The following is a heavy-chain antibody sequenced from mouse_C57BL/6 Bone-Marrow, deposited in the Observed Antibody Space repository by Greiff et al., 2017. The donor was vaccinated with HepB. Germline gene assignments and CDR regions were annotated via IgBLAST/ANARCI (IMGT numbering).Heavy chain of an antibody. CDR2: IDPSDSYT. CDR3: VVTTVVHFDY. V-gene: IGHV1-50*01. J-gene: IGHJ2*01. Sequence: QVQLQQSGAGLVKPGASVKLSCKASGYTFTSYWMQWVKQRPGQGLEWIGEIDPSDSYTNYNQKFKGKATLTVDTSSSTAYMQLSSLTSEDSAVYYCVVTTVVHFDYWGQGTTLTVSS. D-gene: IGHD1-1*01. CDR1: GYTFTSYW.